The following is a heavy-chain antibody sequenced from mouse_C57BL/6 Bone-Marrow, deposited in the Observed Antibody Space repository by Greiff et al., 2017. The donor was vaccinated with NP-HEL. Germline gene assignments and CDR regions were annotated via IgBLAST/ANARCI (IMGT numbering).Heavy chain of an antibody. Sequence: DVKLVESEGGLVQPGSSMKLSCTASGFTFSDYYMAWVRQVPEKGLEWVANINYDGSSTYYLDSLKSRFIISRDNAKNILYLQMSSLKSEDTATYYCARDRKGWPWYFDVWGTGTTVTVSS. CDR3: ARDRKGWPWYFDV. D-gene: IGHD2-3*01. CDR2: INYDGSST. CDR1: GFTFSDYY. V-gene: IGHV5-16*01. J-gene: IGHJ1*03.